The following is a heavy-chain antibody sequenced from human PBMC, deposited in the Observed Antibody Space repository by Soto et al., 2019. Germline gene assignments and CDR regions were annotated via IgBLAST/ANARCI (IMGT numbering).Heavy chain of an antibody. D-gene: IGHD3-9*01. Sequence: SETLSLTCTVSGGSISSSSSYWGWIRQAPGKGLEWIGNVYYSGSTYSNPSLKSRVTISADTSKNQFSLKLSSVTAADTAVYYCARGLSPYYDILTGYFLKRYFDYWGQGTLVTVSS. J-gene: IGHJ4*02. CDR2: VYYSGST. CDR3: ARGLSPYYDILTGYFLKRYFDY. V-gene: IGHV4-39*01. CDR1: GGSISSSSSY.